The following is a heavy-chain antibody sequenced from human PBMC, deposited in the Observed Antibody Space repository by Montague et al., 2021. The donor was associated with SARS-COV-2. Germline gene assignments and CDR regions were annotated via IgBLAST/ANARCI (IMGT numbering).Heavy chain of an antibody. Sequence: SETLSLTCAVYGGSFSGHSWTWIRQPPGKGLEWIGEINHSGGTNXXPSLKSRFTISVDTSKNQFSLKLSSLTAADTAVYYCARGLTDVTVILVFVGASLYFDSWGQGALVTVSS. CDR2: INHSGGT. CDR1: GGSFSGHS. CDR3: ARGLTDVTVILVFVGASLYFDS. V-gene: IGHV4-34*01. D-gene: IGHD3-22*01. J-gene: IGHJ4*02.